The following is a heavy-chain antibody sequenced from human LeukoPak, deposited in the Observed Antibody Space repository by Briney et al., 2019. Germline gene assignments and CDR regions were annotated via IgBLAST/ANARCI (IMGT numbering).Heavy chain of an antibody. J-gene: IGHJ4*02. V-gene: IGHV1-2*02. D-gene: IGHD3-3*01. Sequence: ASVKVSCKASGYTFTGYYMHWVRQAPGQGLEWMGWINPNSGGTNYAQKFQGRVTMTRDTSISTAYMELSRLRSDDTAVYYCARVLQYDFWSGSIDYWGQGTLVTASS. CDR2: INPNSGGT. CDR1: GYTFTGYY. CDR3: ARVLQYDFWSGSIDY.